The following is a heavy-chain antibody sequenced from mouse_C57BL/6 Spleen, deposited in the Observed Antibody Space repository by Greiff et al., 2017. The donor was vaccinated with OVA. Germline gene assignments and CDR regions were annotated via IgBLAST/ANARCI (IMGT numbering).Heavy chain of an antibody. V-gene: IGHV5-15*01. Sequence: EVKLMESGGGLVQPGGSLKLSCAASGFPFSDYGMAWVRQAPRKGPEWVAFISNLAYSIYYADTVTGRFTISRENAKNTLYLEMSSLRSEDTAMYYCARQGDYYGSSYAMDYWGKGTSVTVSS. CDR2: ISNLAYSI. CDR3: ARQGDYYGSSYAMDY. D-gene: IGHD1-1*01. CDR1: GFPFSDYG. J-gene: IGHJ4*01.